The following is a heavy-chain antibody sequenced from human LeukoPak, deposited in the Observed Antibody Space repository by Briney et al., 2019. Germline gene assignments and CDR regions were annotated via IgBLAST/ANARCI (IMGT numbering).Heavy chain of an antibody. CDR1: GGSISSGDYY. CDR2: IYYSGST. V-gene: IGHV4-30-4*08. CDR3: ARLASDLDAFDI. Sequence: SETLSLTCTVSGGSISSGDYYWRWIRQPPGTGLEWIGYIYYSGSTYYNPSLKSRVTISVDTSKNQFSLKLSSVTAADTAVYYCARLASDLDAFDIWGQGTMVTVSS. J-gene: IGHJ3*02.